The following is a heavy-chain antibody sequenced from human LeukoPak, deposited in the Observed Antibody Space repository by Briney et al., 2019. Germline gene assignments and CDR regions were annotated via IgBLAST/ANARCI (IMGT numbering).Heavy chain of an antibody. V-gene: IGHV3-23*01. CDR3: AKDDAWLRFGE. CDR1: GFTFSGYS. Sequence: PGGSRRLSCPASGFTFSGYSMNWVRQAPGKGLEWVSGISPSGDIRYYADSVKGRFTISRDNSKNTLYLEVISLTAEDTAVYYCAKDDAWLRFGEWSQGTLVTVSS. D-gene: IGHD3-10*01. CDR2: ISPSGDIR. J-gene: IGHJ4*02.